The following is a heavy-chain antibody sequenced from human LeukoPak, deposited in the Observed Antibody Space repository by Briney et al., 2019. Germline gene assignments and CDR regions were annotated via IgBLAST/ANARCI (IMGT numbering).Heavy chain of an antibody. CDR3: TREVGYSSGWFLLDYYYYMDV. D-gene: IGHD6-19*01. V-gene: IGHV3-49*04. J-gene: IGHJ6*03. Sequence: PGGSLRLSCAASGFTFSSYAMSWVRQAPGKGLEWVGFIRSKAYGGTTEYAASVKGRFTISRDDSKSIAYLQMNSLKTEDTAVYYCTREVGYSSGWFLLDYYYYMDVWGKGTTVTISS. CDR2: IRSKAYGGTT. CDR1: GFTFSSYA.